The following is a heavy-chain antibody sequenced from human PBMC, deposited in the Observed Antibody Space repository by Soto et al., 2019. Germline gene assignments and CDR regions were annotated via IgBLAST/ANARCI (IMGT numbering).Heavy chain of an antibody. Sequence: QVQLVESGGGVVQPGRSLRLSCAASGFTFSSYGMHWVRQAPGKGLEWVAVIWNDGSNKYYADSVKGRFTISRDNSKNTLYRQMNSLRAEDTAVYYCARDNWNYVSAFDIWGQGTMVTVSS. CDR1: GFTFSSYG. J-gene: IGHJ3*02. CDR2: IWNDGSNK. D-gene: IGHD1-7*01. CDR3: ARDNWNYVSAFDI. V-gene: IGHV3-33*01.